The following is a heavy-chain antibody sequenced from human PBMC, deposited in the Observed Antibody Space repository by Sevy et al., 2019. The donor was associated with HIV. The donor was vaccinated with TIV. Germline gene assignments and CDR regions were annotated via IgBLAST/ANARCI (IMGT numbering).Heavy chain of an antibody. J-gene: IGHJ3*02. D-gene: IGHD3-16*01. Sequence: GGSLRLSCAASGFTFSSYSMNWVRQAPGKGLEWVSSISSSSSYIYYADSVKGRFTISRDNAKNSLYLQMNSLRAEDRAWYYGGGRWGGRLFWGGNGVFDIGGQGTMLPASS. CDR1: GFTFSSYS. CDR2: ISSSSSYI. CDR3: GGRWGGRLFWGGNGVFDI. V-gene: IGHV3-21*01.